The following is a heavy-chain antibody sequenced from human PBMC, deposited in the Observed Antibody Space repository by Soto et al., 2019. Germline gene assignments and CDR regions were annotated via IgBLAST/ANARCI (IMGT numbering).Heavy chain of an antibody. D-gene: IGHD3-10*02. CDR2: IYYSGST. CDR1: DGKIVSLGYR. Sequence: VSDGKIVSLGYRRTFKRQPPGKGLEWIGYIYYSGSTYYNPPLKSRVTISIDTSKNQFSLKLSSVTAADTAVYYCARVGYYDRGSIGCLAPWRQGTLVTVSP. J-gene: IGHJ5*02. CDR3: ARVGYYDRGSIGCLAP. V-gene: IGHV4-30-4*01.